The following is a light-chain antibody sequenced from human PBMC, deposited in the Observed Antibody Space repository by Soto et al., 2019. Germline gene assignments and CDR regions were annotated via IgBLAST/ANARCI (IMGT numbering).Light chain of an antibody. V-gene: IGLV2-8*01. J-gene: IGLJ1*01. CDR2: EVY. CDR1: SSDAGGYNY. CDR3: RSYVGTNSYV. Sequence: QSVLTQPPSASGSPGQSVTISCTGTSSDAGGYNYVSWYQHHPGKAPKLIIYEVYKRPSGVPDRFSGSKSGNTAALTVSGLQAEDEADYYCRSYVGTNSYVFGTGTKVTVL.